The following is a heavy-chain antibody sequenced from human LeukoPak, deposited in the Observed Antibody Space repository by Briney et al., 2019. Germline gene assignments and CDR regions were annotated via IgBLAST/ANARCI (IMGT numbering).Heavy chain of an antibody. CDR2: IIPIFGTA. J-gene: IGHJ5*02. CDR3: ARWGVDHGGNSASWFDP. Sequence: SVKVSCKASGGTFSSYAISWVRQAPGQGLEWMGGIIPIFGTANYAQKFQGRVTITTDESTSTAYMELSSLRSEDTAVYYCARWGVDHGGNSASWFDPWGQGTLVTVSS. D-gene: IGHD4-23*01. CDR1: GGTFSSYA. V-gene: IGHV1-69*05.